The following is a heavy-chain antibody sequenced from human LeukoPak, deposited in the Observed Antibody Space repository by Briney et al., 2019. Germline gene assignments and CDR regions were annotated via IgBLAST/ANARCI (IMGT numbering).Heavy chain of an antibody. CDR3: ARRVSDCSSTSCYNWFDP. CDR1: GYSFTSYW. V-gene: IGHV5-51*01. D-gene: IGHD2-2*01. CDR2: IYPGDSDT. J-gene: IGHJ5*02. Sequence: GESLKISCKGSGYSFTSYWIGWVRQMPGKSLEWMGIIYPGDSDTRYSPSFQGQVTISADKSISTAYLQWSSLKASDTAMYYCARRVSDCSSTSCYNWFDPWGQGALVTVSS.